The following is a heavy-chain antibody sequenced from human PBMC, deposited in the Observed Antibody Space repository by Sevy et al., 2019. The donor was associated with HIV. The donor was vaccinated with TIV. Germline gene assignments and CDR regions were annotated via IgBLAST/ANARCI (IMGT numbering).Heavy chain of an antibody. CDR1: GFTFSDYY. J-gene: IGHJ6*02. Sequence: GGSLRLSCAASGFTFSDYYMSWIRQAPGKGLEWVSYISSSSSYTNYADSVKGRFTISRDNAKNSLYLQMNSLRAEDTAVYYCARGELYCSSTSCYVRYVTYYYYYGMDVWGQGTTVTVSS. V-gene: IGHV3-11*06. CDR3: ARGELYCSSTSCYVRYVTYYYYYGMDV. D-gene: IGHD2-2*01. CDR2: ISSSSSYT.